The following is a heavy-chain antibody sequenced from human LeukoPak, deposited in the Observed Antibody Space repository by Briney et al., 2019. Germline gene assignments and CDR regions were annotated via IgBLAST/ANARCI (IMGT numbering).Heavy chain of an antibody. CDR3: ARGAPYRDSDDY. Sequence: SAWPLKIYCGASGFIFWNDLMSWGGQGPVKGLLWVANINQDGSVKNHVDSVKGRFTISRDNAKNSLYLQMNSLRPEDMAVYYCARGAPYRDSDDYWGQGTLVTVSS. J-gene: IGHJ4*02. V-gene: IGHV3-7*05. CDR2: INQDGSVK. CDR1: GFIFWNDL. D-gene: IGHD4-11*01.